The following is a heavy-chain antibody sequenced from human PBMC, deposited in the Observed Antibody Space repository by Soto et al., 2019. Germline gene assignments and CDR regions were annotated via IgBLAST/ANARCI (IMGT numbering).Heavy chain of an antibody. D-gene: IGHD1-26*01. J-gene: IGHJ6*02. CDR3: ARGGYSGSQLIYYYYGMDV. V-gene: IGHV1-46*01. Sequence: GASVKVSCKASGYTFTSYYMHWVRQAPGQGLEWMGIINPSGGSTSYAQKFQGRVTMTRDTSTSTVYMELSSLRSEDTAVYYCARGGYSGSQLIYYYYGMDVWGQGTTVTVSS. CDR2: INPSGGST. CDR1: GYTFTSYY.